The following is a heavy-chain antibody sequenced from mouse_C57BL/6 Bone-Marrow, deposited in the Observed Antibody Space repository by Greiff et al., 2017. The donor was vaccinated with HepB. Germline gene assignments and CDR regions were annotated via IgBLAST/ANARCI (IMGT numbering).Heavy chain of an antibody. CDR3: ARNDYYGSIAWFAY. CDR2: IWSGGST. V-gene: IGHV2-2*01. D-gene: IGHD1-1*01. J-gene: IGHJ3*01. CDR1: GFSLTSYG. Sequence: QVQLQQSGPGLVQPSQSLSITCTVSGFSLTSYGVHWVRQSPGKGLEWLGVIWSGGSTDYTAAFISRLSISKDNSKSQVFFKMNSLQADDTAIYYCARNDYYGSIAWFAYWGQGTLVTVSA.